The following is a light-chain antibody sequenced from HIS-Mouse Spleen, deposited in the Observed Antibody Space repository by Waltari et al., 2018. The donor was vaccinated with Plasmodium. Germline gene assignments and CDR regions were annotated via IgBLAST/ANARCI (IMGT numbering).Light chain of an antibody. J-gene: IGKJ4*01. CDR2: AAS. CDR3: QQYYSYPLT. V-gene: IGKV1-8*01. Sequence: AIRMTQSPSSLSASTGDRVTHTCRASQGISSYLAWYQQKPGKAPKLLIYAASTLQSGVPSRFSGSGSGTDFTLTISCLQSEDFATYYCQQYYSYPLTFGGGTKVEIK. CDR1: QGISSY.